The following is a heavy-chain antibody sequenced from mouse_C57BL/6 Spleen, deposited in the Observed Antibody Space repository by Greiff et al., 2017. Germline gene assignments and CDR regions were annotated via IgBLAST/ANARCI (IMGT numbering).Heavy chain of an antibody. D-gene: IGHD1-1*01. CDR2: IDPSDSYT. V-gene: IGHV1-69*01. J-gene: IGHJ3*01. CDR3: ASYYYGSSYWFAY. CDR1: GYTFTSYW. Sequence: QVQLQQPGAELVMPGASVKLSCKASGYTFTSYWMHWVKQRPGQGLEWIGEIDPSDSYTNYNQKFKGKSTLTVDKSSSTAYMQLSSLTSEDSAVYYGASYYYGSSYWFAYWGQGTLVTVSA.